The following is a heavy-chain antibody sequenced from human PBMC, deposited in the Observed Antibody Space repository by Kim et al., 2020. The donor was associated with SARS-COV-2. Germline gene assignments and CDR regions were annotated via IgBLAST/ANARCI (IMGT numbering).Heavy chain of an antibody. Sequence: SETLSLTCTVSGGSISSSSYYWGWIRQPPGKGLEWIGSIYYSGSTYCNPSLKSRVTISVDTSKNQFSLKLSSVTAADTAVYYCARGGYSGYFDYWGQGTLVTVSS. V-gene: IGHV4-39*07. CDR3: ARGGYSGYFDY. D-gene: IGHD5-12*01. CDR2: IYYSGST. CDR1: GGSISSSSYY. J-gene: IGHJ4*02.